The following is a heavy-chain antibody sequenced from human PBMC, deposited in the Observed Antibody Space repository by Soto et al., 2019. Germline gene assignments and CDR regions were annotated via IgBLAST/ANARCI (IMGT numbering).Heavy chain of an antibody. CDR1: GGSFSGYY. CDR3: ARVYMTTVTTFDY. J-gene: IGHJ4*02. CDR2: INHSGST. V-gene: IGHV4-34*01. Sequence: SETLSLTCAVYGGSFSGYYWSWIRQPPGKGLEWIGEINHSGSTNYNPSLKSRVTISVDTSKNQFSLKLSSVTAADTAVYYCARVYMTTVTTFDYWGQGTLVTVSS. D-gene: IGHD4-17*01.